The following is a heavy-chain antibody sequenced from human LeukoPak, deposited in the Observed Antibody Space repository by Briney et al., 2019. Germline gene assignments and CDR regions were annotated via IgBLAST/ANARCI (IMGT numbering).Heavy chain of an antibody. J-gene: IGHJ4*02. CDR3: ARQNSGYDSYYFDY. CDR1: GGSISSYY. V-gene: IGHV4-59*01. D-gene: IGHD5-12*01. Sequence: SETLSLTCTVSGGSISSYYWSWSRQPPGKTLEWIGYIYYSGSTKYNPSLKSRVTISVDTSKNQISLKLSSVTAADTAVYYCARQNSGYDSYYFDYWGQGTLVTVSS. CDR2: IYYSGST.